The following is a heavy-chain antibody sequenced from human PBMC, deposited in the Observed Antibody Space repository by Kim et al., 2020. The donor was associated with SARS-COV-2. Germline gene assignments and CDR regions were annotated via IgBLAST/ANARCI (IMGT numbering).Heavy chain of an antibody. CDR1: GGSFSGYY. V-gene: IGHV4-34*01. D-gene: IGHD6-13*01. Sequence: SETLSLTCAVYGGSFSGYYWSWIRQPPGKGLEWIGEINHSGSTNYNPSLKSRVTISVDTSKNQFSLKLSSVTAADTAVYYCARGGGQLGWFDPWGQGTLVTVSS. CDR2: INHSGST. CDR3: ARGGGQLGWFDP. J-gene: IGHJ5*02.